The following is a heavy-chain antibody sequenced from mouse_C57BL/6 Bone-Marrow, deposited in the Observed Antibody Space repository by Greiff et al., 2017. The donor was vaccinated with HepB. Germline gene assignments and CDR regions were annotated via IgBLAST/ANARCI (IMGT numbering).Heavy chain of an antibody. CDR3: ARDGYSNSPWFAY. J-gene: IGHJ3*01. CDR1: GFTFSSYA. V-gene: IGHV5-4*01. D-gene: IGHD2-5*01. CDR2: ISDGGSYT. Sequence: EVQVVESGGGLVKPGGSLKLSCAASGFTFSSYAMSWVRQTPEKRLEWVATISDGGSYTYYPDNVKGRFTISRDNAKNNLYLQMSHLKSEDTAMYYCARDGYSNSPWFAYWGQGTLVTVSA.